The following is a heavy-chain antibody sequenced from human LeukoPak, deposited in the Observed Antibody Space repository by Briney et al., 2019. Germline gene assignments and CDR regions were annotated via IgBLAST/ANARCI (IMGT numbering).Heavy chain of an antibody. V-gene: IGHV3-30*02. J-gene: IGHJ4*02. CDR2: IRYDGSNK. Sequence: PGGSLRLSCAASGFTFSSYGMHWVRQAPGKGLEWVAFIRYDGSNKYYADSVKGRFTISRDNSKNTLYLQMNSLRAEDTAVYYCAKAQYSSSGFDYWGQGTLVTVSS. CDR1: GFTFSSYG. CDR3: AKAQYSSSGFDY. D-gene: IGHD6-6*01.